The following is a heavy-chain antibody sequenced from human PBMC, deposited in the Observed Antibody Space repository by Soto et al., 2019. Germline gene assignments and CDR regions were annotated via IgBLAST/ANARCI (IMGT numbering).Heavy chain of an antibody. D-gene: IGHD5-12*01. Sequence: ASVKVSCKASGCTFTGYYMHWVRQAPGQGLEWMGWINPNSGGTNYAQKFQGWVTMTRDTSISTAYMELSRLRSDDTAVYYCARVMGYSGYDSTPGYYYGMDVWGQGTTVTVSS. CDR2: INPNSGGT. CDR3: ARVMGYSGYDSTPGYYYGMDV. V-gene: IGHV1-2*04. CDR1: GCTFTGYY. J-gene: IGHJ6*02.